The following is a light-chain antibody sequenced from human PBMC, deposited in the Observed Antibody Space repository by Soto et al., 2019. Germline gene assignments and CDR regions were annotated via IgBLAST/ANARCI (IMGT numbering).Light chain of an antibody. CDR2: EDH. V-gene: IGLV6-57*04. CDR3: QSFDSNNRWV. J-gene: IGLJ3*02. CDR1: SGSIAANY. Sequence: NFMLTQPHSVSESPGKTVTISCTRSSGSIAANYVHWYQQRPGSAPTTLIYEDHQRPSGVPARFSGSIDSSSNSASLTISGLKTEDEADYYCQSFDSNNRWVFGGGTKLTVL.